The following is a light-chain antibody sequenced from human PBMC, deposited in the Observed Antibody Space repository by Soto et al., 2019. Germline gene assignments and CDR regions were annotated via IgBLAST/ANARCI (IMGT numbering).Light chain of an antibody. Sequence: QSALTQPPSASGSPGQSVTISCTGTSSDIGTYYYVSWYQHLPDKAPKLIIYEVSKRPSGVPDRFSGSKSGNTASLTVSGLQAEDEGDYYCCSYGGGNNFYVFGTGTKVTVL. J-gene: IGLJ1*01. CDR2: EVS. CDR1: SSDIGTYYY. V-gene: IGLV2-8*01. CDR3: CSYGGGNNFYV.